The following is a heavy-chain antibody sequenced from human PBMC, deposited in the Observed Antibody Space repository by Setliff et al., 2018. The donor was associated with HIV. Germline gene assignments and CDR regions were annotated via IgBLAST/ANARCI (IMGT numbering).Heavy chain of an antibody. J-gene: IGHJ6*03. CDR3: ARVDCSSTSCYRDYYYYMDV. D-gene: IGHD2-2*01. CDR1: GGSISGSSYY. Sequence: LSLTCSVSGGSISGSSYYWGWIRQPPGKGLEWIGSIYYSGSTYYNPSLKSRVTISVDTSKNQFSLKLSSVTAADTAVYYCARVDCSSTSCYRDYYYYMDVWGKGTTVTVSS. CDR2: IYYSGST. V-gene: IGHV4-39*01.